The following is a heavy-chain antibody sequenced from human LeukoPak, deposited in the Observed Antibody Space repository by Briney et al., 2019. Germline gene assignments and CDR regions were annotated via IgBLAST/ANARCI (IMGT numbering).Heavy chain of an antibody. V-gene: IGHV1-3*01. J-gene: IGHJ1*01. Sequence: ASVKVSCKASGYTFTSYAMHWVRQAPGQKLEWMGWINAGNGNTKYSQKFQGRVTITRDTSASTAYMELSSLRSEDTAVYYCASGARLVLRSSWYNYAEYLQHWGQGTLVTVSS. CDR3: ASGARLVLRSSWYNYAEYLQH. D-gene: IGHD6-13*01. CDR2: INAGNGNT. CDR1: GYTFTSYA.